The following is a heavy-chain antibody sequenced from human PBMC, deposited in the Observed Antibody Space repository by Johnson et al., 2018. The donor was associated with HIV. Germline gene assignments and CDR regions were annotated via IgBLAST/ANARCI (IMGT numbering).Heavy chain of an antibody. V-gene: IGHV3-20*04. J-gene: IGHJ3*02. Sequence: VQLVESGGGVVRPGGSLRLSCAASGFTFDGYGMSWVRQAPGKGLEWVSCINCNGGSICYADSVKGRFTISRDNAKNSLYLQMNRLRAEDTALDYCARADKAMVRGAFDIWGQGTMVTVSS. CDR3: ARADKAMVRGAFDI. CDR2: INCNGGSI. CDR1: GFTFDGYG. D-gene: IGHD5-18*01.